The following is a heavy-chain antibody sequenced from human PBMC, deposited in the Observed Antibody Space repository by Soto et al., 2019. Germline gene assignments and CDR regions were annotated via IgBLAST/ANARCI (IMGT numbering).Heavy chain of an antibody. J-gene: IGHJ4*02. D-gene: IGHD3-22*01. CDR3: ARDLGYYDRSGTRIDY. CDR1: GGSISSGGYS. CDR2: IYHSGST. V-gene: IGHV4-30-2*01. Sequence: SETLSLTCAVSGGSISSGGYSWSWIRQPPGKGLEWIGYIYHSGSTYYNPSLKSRVTISIDTSEKQFYLRLSSVTAADTAVYYCARDLGYYDRSGTRIDYWGQGVLVTVSS.